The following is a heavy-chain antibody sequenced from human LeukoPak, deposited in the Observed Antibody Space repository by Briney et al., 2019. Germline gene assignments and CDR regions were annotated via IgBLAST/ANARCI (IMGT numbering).Heavy chain of an antibody. CDR3: ARDRVAAAGRPWDYFDY. CDR1: GGTFSSYA. J-gene: IGHJ4*02. V-gene: IGHV1-69*04. Sequence: SVKVSCKASGGTFSSYAISWVRQAPGQGLEWMGRIIPILGIANYAQKFQGRVTITADKSTSTAYMELSSLRSEDTAVYYCARDRVAAAGRPWDYFDYWAREPWSPSPQ. CDR2: IIPILGIA. D-gene: IGHD6-13*01.